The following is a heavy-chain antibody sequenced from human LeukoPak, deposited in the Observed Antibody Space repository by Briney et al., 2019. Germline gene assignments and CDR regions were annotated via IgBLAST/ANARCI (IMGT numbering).Heavy chain of an antibody. Sequence: SETLSLTCTVSGGSISSSSYYWGWIRQPPGKGLEGIGSIYYSGSTYYNPSLKSRITISVDTSKNQFSLKLSSVTAADTAVYYCARWPLTYYYDSSGPYWGQGTLVTVSS. V-gene: IGHV4-39*07. J-gene: IGHJ4*02. CDR2: IYYSGST. CDR3: ARWPLTYYYDSSGPY. D-gene: IGHD3-22*01. CDR1: GGSISSSSYY.